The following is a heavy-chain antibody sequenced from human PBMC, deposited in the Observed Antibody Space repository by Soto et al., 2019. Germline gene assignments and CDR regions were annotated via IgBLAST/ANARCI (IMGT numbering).Heavy chain of an antibody. CDR3: AREAPYSSSSGGVDY. CDR2: INPSGGST. V-gene: IGHV1-46*01. J-gene: IGHJ4*02. CDR1: GYTLTSYY. D-gene: IGHD6-6*01. Sequence: QVQLVQSGAEVKKPGASVKISCKASGYTLTSYYMHWVRQAPGQGLEWMGIINPSGGSTSYAQKFQGRVTMTRDTSTSTVYMELSSLRSEDTAVYYCAREAPYSSSSGGVDYWGQGTLVTVSS.